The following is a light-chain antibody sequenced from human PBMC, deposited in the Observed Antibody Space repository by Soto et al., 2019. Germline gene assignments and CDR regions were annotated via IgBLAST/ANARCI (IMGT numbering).Light chain of an antibody. Sequence: DIEMTQSPFTLSASVGDRVTITCRASQSISTNLAWYQQKPGKTPNLLIYKASTLQGGVPSRFSGSGFGTELTLTVNSLQPDDFATYFCQHYNEYPLTFGGGTKV. CDR1: QSISTN. CDR2: KAS. J-gene: IGKJ4*01. CDR3: QHYNEYPLT. V-gene: IGKV1-5*03.